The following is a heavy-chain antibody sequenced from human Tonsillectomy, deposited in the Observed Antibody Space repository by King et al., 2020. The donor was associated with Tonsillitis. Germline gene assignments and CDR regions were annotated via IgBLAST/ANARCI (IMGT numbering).Heavy chain of an antibody. V-gene: IGHV4-34*01. J-gene: IGHJ4*02. D-gene: IGHD3-3*02. CDR2: INHSGST. CDR1: GGSFTTYY. Sequence: VQLQQWGAGLLRPSETLSLTCAVYGGSFTTYYWSWIRQPPGKGLEWIGEINHSGSTNYNPSLKSRVTISVDTSKNQFSLKLSSVTAADTAVYYCARIRGNPDFDYWGQGTLVTVSS. CDR3: ARIRGNPDFDY.